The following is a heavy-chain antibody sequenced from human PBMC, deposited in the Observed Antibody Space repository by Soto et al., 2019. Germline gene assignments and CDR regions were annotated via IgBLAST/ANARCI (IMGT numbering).Heavy chain of an antibody. V-gene: IGHV5-10-1*01. Sequence: GESLKISCKGSGYSFTSYWISWVRQMPGKGLEWMGRIDPSDSYTNYSPSFQGHVTISADKSISTAYLQWSSLKASDTAMYYCARERYYYDSSGYSYEHPFDYWGQGTLVTLSS. CDR1: GYSFTSYW. D-gene: IGHD3-22*01. CDR3: ARERYYYDSSGYSYEHPFDY. CDR2: IDPSDSYT. J-gene: IGHJ4*02.